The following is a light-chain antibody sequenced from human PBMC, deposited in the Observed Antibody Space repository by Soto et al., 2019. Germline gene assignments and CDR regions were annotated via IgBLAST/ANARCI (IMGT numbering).Light chain of an antibody. V-gene: IGKV3-20*01. CDR2: GAS. CDR3: QQYGSSSYT. Sequence: DIVLTQSPDTLSLSPGERATLSCRANQSVSSNYLAWYQQKPGQAPRLLIYGASTRATGIPDRFSGSGSGTDFTLTISRREPEDFAVYYCQQYGSSSYTFGQGTRLEIK. CDR1: QSVSSNY. J-gene: IGKJ2*01.